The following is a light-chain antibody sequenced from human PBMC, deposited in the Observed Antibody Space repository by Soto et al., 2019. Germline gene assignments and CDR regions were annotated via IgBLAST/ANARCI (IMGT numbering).Light chain of an antibody. Sequence: EIVLTQSPGTLSLSPGERATLSCRASESVSRNYIAWYQQKPGQAPRLLIYGASSRATGIPDRFSGSGSGTDFTLTISSLQPDDFATYYCQQYNSYSWTFGQGTKVDIK. CDR3: QQYNSYSWT. CDR1: ESVSRNY. J-gene: IGKJ1*01. V-gene: IGKV3-20*01. CDR2: GAS.